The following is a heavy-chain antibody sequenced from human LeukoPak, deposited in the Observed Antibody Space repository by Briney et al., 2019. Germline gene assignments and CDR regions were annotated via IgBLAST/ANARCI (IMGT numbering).Heavy chain of an antibody. J-gene: IGHJ3*02. D-gene: IGHD3-22*01. CDR3: ARDGSVAYYDSSGYLYAFDI. CDR2: INPSGGST. CDR1: GYTFTSYY. V-gene: IGHV1-46*01. Sequence: GASVKVSCKAFGYTFTSYYMHWVRQAPGQGLEWMGIINPSGGSTSYAQKFQGRVTMTRDTSTSTVYMELSSLRSEDTAVYYCARDGSVAYYDSSGYLYAFDIWGQGTMVTVSS.